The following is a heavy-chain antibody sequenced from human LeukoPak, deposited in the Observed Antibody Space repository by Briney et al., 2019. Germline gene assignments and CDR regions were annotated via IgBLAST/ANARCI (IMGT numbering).Heavy chain of an antibody. CDR3: ARDPGVAQLAQDY. CDR1: GGSFSDYY. D-gene: IGHD6-13*01. CDR2: INHSGSA. Sequence: MSSETLSLTCAVYGGSFSDYYWSWIRQPPGKGLEWIGEINHSGSANYNPSLKSRVTISVDTSKKQFSLKLSSVTAADTAVYYCARDPGVAQLAQDYWGQGTLVTVSS. V-gene: IGHV4-34*01. J-gene: IGHJ4*02.